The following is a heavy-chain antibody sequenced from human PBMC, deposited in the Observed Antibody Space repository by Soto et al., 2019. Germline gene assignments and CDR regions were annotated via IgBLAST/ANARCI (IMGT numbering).Heavy chain of an antibody. D-gene: IGHD4-17*01. CDR2: IYSGGST. J-gene: IGHJ4*02. CDR3: ARATLSAYGYYFDY. CDR1: GFTVSSNY. Sequence: EVQLVESGGGLIQPGGSLRLSCAASGFTVSSNYMSWVRQAPGKGLEWVSVIYSGGSTYYADSVKGRLTISRDNSKNTLYLQMNSLRAEDTAVYYCARATLSAYGYYFDYWGQGTLVTVSS. V-gene: IGHV3-53*01.